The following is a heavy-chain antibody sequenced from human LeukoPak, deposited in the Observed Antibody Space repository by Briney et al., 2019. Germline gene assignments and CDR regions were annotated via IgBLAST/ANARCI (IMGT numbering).Heavy chain of an antibody. Sequence: GASVKVSCKASGYTFAGYYMHWVQQAPGQGLEWMGWINPNSGGTNYAQKFQGRVTMTRDTSISTAYMELSRLRSDDTAVYYCASDYDSSGYYSNAFDIWGQGTMVTVSS. CDR1: GYTFAGYY. J-gene: IGHJ3*02. CDR2: INPNSGGT. CDR3: ASDYDSSGYYSNAFDI. V-gene: IGHV1-2*02. D-gene: IGHD3-22*01.